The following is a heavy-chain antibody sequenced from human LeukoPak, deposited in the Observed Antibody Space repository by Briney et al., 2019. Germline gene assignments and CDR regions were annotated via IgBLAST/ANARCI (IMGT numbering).Heavy chain of an antibody. Sequence: PGGSLRLSRAASGFTLSSYEMNWVSQAPGKGLEWVSYISSSGSTIYYADSVKGRFTISRDNAKNSLYLQMNSLRAEDTAVYYCARLRIAVAPYSYYWGQGTLVTVSS. CDR1: GFTLSSYE. D-gene: IGHD6-19*01. CDR3: ARLRIAVAPYSYY. J-gene: IGHJ4*02. CDR2: ISSSGSTI. V-gene: IGHV3-48*03.